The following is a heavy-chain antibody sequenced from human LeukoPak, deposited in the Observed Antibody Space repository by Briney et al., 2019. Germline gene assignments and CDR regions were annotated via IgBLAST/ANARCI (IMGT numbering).Heavy chain of an antibody. J-gene: IGHJ4*02. D-gene: IGHD6-13*01. CDR3: AKMQQLGFDY. CDR1: GFTFSSYG. Sequence: PGRSLRLSCAASGFTFSSYGMHWVRQAPGKGLEWVAVISYDGSNKYYADSVKGRFTIPRDNSKNTLYLQMNSLRAEDTAVYYCAKMQQLGFDYWGQGTLVTVSS. CDR2: ISYDGSNK. V-gene: IGHV3-30*18.